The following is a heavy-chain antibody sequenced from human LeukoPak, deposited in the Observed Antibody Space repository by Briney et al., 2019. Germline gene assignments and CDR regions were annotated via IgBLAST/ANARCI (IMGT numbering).Heavy chain of an antibody. J-gene: IGHJ4*02. Sequence: PSETLSHTCTVSGGSISSYYWSWIRQPPGKGLEWIGYIYYSGSTNYNPSLKSRVTISVDTSKNQFSLKLSSVTAADTAVYYCARIADCSGGSCYSGIFDYWGQGTLVTVSS. D-gene: IGHD2-15*01. CDR2: IYYSGST. CDR1: GGSISSYY. CDR3: ARIADCSGGSCYSGIFDY. V-gene: IGHV4-59*01.